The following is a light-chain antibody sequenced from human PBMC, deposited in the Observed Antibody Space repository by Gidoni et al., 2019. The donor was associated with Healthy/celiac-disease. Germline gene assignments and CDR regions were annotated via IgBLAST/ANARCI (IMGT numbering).Light chain of an antibody. CDR1: QSISSW. CDR3: QKYNSYPWT. V-gene: IGKV1-5*03. J-gene: IGKJ2*02. Sequence: DIHMTQSPSTLSASVGDRVTITCRASQSISSWLSWYQQKPGKAPKLLIYKASSLESGVPSRFSGSGSGTEFTLTISSLQPDDFATYYCQKYNSYPWTFGQGTKLEIK. CDR2: KAS.